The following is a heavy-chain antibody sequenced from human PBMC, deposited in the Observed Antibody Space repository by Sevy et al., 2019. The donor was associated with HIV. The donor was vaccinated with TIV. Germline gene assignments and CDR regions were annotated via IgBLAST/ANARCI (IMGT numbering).Heavy chain of an antibody. V-gene: IGHV4-39*01. CDR3: ARRGGDTAMAPNYYFDY. Sequence: SETLSLTCTVSGGSISSSSYYWGWIRQPLGKGLEWIGSIYYSGSTYYNPSLKSRVTISVDTSKNQFSLKLSSVTAADTAVYYCARRGGDTAMAPNYYFDYWGQGTLVTVSS. CDR1: GGSISSSSYY. D-gene: IGHD5-18*01. J-gene: IGHJ4*02. CDR2: IYYSGST.